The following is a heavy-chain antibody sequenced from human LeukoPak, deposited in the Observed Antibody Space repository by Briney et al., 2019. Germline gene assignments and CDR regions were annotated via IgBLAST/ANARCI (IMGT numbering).Heavy chain of an antibody. D-gene: IGHD1-26*01. V-gene: IGHV4-4*09. J-gene: IGHJ4*02. CDR1: GITLSNYG. CDR2: IYTSGST. Sequence: GSLRLSCEVSGITLSNYGMSWVRQAPGKGLEWIGYIYTSGSTNYNPSLKSRVTISVDTSKNQFSLKLSSVTAADTAVYYCARLLSGSYREWGQGTLVTVSS. CDR3: ARLLSGSYRE.